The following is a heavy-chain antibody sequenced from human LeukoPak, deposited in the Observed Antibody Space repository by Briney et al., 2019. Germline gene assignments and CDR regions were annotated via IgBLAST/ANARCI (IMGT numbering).Heavy chain of an antibody. D-gene: IGHD6-19*01. Sequence: GGALRLACSASGFTFSSYARHWVRQAPGKGLEYVSAISGNGGSTYYADSVKGRFTISRDNSKNTMYLQMSSLRAEDTAVYYCVKGLYSSGWYGGNWFDPWGQGTLVTVSS. V-gene: IGHV3-64D*06. CDR3: VKGLYSSGWYGGNWFDP. CDR2: ISGNGGST. J-gene: IGHJ5*02. CDR1: GFTFSSYA.